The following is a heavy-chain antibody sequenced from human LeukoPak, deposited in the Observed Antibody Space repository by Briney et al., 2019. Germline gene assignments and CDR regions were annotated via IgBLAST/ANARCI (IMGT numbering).Heavy chain of an antibody. V-gene: IGHV1-2*02. CDR1: AYTFTGYH. Sequence: ASVKVSCKASAYTFTGYHMHWVRQAPGQGLEWMGWINPNSGGTNYAQKFQGRVTMTRDTSISTAYMELSRLTSDDTAIYYCARKDYFDYWGQGTLVTVSS. CDR2: INPNSGGT. J-gene: IGHJ4*02. CDR3: ARKDYFDY.